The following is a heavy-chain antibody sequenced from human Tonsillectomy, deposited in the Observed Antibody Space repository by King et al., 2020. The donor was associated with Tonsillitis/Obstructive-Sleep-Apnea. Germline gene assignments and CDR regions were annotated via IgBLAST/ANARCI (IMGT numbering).Heavy chain of an antibody. CDR2: ISAYNGDT. J-gene: IGHJ4*02. V-gene: IGHV1-18*01. CDR3: ARDSRSHYYDTSGYYTFEY. CDR1: GYTFNTYG. D-gene: IGHD3-22*01. Sequence: VQLVQSGAEVKKPGASVKVSCKASGYTFNTYGISWVRQAPGQGLEWMGWISAYNGDTNYAQKLQDRVTMTTDTSTSTAYMEVRSLRSDDTAVYYCARDSRSHYYDTSGYYTFEYWGQGILVTVSS.